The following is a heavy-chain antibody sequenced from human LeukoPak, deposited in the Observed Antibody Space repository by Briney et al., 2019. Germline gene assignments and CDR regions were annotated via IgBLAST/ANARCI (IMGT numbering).Heavy chain of an antibody. Sequence: GGSLRLSCAASGFMFSSYYMRWVLHATRKGLQWGSGVGTAITSYYTAYVKGPFTISRDNSKNSLYLEMNSLRAGDTAVYYCARGMGRGRSSSSFDYWGQGTLVTVSS. CDR3: ARGMGRGRSSSSFDY. CDR2: VGTAITS. V-gene: IGHV3-13*04. D-gene: IGHD6-6*01. J-gene: IGHJ4*02. CDR1: GFMFSSYY.